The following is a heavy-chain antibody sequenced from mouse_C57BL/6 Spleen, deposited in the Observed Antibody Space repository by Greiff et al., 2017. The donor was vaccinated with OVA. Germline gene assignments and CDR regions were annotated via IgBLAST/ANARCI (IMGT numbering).Heavy chain of an antibody. D-gene: IGHD2-4*01. V-gene: IGHV3-1*01. CDR2: ISYSGST. CDR3: ASHDSWFAY. Sequence: EVQLQQSGPGMVKPSQSLSLTCTVTGYSITSGYDWHWIRHFPGNKLEWMGYISYSGSTNYNPSLKSRISITHDTSKNHFFLKLNSVTTEDTATYYCASHDSWFAYWGQGTLVTVSA. CDR1: GYSITSGYD. J-gene: IGHJ3*01.